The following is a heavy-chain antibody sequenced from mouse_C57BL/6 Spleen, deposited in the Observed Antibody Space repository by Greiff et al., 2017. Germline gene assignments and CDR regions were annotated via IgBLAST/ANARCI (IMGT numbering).Heavy chain of an antibody. CDR1: GYTFTSYW. V-gene: IGHV1-52*01. J-gene: IGHJ2*01. CDR3: ARGAPFDY. CDR2: IDPSDSET. Sequence: VQLQQPGAELVRPGSSVKLSCKASGYTFTSYWMHWVKQRPIQGLEWIGNIDPSDSETHYNQKFKDKATLTVDKSSSTAYMQLSSLTSEVSAVYYCARGAPFDYWGQGTTLTVSS.